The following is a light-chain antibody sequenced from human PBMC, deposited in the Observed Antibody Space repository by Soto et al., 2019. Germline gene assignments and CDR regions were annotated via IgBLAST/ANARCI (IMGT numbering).Light chain of an antibody. CDR2: GAS. CDR3: QQYNDWPPYT. CDR1: KSVSSN. V-gene: IGKV3-15*01. Sequence: EIVMTQSPATQSVSPGERATLSCRASKSVSSNLAWYQQQPGQAPRLLIYGASTRATGIPARFSGSGSGTEFTLTISSLQSEDFVVYYCQQYNDWPPYTFGQGTNLEIK. J-gene: IGKJ2*01.